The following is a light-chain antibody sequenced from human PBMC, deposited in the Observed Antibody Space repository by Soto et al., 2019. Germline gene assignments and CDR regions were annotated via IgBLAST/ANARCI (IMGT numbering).Light chain of an antibody. CDR2: AGS. V-gene: IGKV1-12*01. Sequence: DIQMTQSPSSVSASAGDRVTITCRASQAIDRWLAWYQQKPGEAPNLLIFAGSIVHSGVPPRISGSGSGTDFTLTISSLQPEDFATYYCQQTLSFPPTFGQGTKVDIK. J-gene: IGKJ1*01. CDR3: QQTLSFPPT. CDR1: QAIDRW.